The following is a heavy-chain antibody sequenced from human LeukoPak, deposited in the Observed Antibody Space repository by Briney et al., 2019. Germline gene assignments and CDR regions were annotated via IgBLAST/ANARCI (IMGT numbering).Heavy chain of an antibody. CDR2: IYYSGST. CDR1: GGSISSYY. Sequence: PSETLSLTCTVSGGSISSYYWSWIRQPPGKGLDWIGYIYYSGSTNYNPSLKSRVTISVDTSKNQFSLKLSSVTAADTAVYYCARGIVVPAARFDPWGQGTLVTVSS. D-gene: IGHD2-2*01. J-gene: IGHJ5*02. V-gene: IGHV4-59*01. CDR3: ARGIVVPAARFDP.